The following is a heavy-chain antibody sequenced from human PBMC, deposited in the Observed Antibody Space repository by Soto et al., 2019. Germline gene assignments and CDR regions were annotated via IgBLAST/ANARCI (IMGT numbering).Heavy chain of an antibody. Sequence: QVQLVQSGAEVKKPGASVKVSCKASGYTFTSYAMHWVRQAPGQRLEWMGWINAGNGNTKYSQKFQGRVTITRDTFESTAYMELSSLRSEDTAVYSCARGSGLTYFDYWGQGTLVTVSS. J-gene: IGHJ4*02. CDR2: INAGNGNT. D-gene: IGHD3-10*01. CDR1: GYTFTSYA. CDR3: ARGSGLTYFDY. V-gene: IGHV1-3*01.